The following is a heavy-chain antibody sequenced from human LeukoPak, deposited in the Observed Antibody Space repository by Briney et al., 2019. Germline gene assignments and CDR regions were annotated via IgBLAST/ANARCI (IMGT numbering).Heavy chain of an antibody. V-gene: IGHV4-59*08. CDR3: PRTYGPYYGMDV. J-gene: IGHJ6*02. CDR2: IYYSGST. CDR1: GGSISSYY. D-gene: IGHD4-17*01. Sequence: SETLSLTCTVSGGSISSYYWSWIRQPPGKGLEWIGYIYYSGSTNYNPSLKSRVTISVDTSKNQFSLKLSSVTAADTAVYYCPRTYGPYYGMDVWGQGTTVTVSS.